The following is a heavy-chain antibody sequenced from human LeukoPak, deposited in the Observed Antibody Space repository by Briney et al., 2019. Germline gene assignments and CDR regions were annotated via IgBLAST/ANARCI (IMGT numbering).Heavy chain of an antibody. CDR1: GGTFSSYA. Sequence: GSSVKVPCKASGGTFSSYAISWVRQAPGQGLEWMGGIIPIFGTANYAQKFQGRVTITADESTSTAYMELSSLRSEDTAVYYCARAEVDCSGGSCYGLSWFDPWGQGTLVTVSS. CDR2: IIPIFGTA. V-gene: IGHV1-69*01. D-gene: IGHD2-15*01. CDR3: ARAEVDCSGGSCYGLSWFDP. J-gene: IGHJ5*02.